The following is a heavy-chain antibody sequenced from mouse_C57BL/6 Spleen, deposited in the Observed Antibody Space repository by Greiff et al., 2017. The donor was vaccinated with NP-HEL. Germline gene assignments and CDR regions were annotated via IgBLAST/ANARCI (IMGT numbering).Heavy chain of an antibody. J-gene: IGHJ4*01. CDR2: IDPSDSYT. V-gene: IGHV1-69*01. D-gene: IGHD3-2*01. Sequence: QVQLQQPGAELVMPGASVKLSCKASGYTFTSYWMHWVKQRPGQGLEWIGEIDPSDSYTNYNQKFKGKSTLTVDKSSSTAYMQLSSLTSEDSAVYYCARSTRQRGMDYWGQGTSVTVSS. CDR3: ARSTRQRGMDY. CDR1: GYTFTSYW.